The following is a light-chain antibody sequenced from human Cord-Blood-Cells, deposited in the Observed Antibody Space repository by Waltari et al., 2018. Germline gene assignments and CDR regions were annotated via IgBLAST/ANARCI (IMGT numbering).Light chain of an antibody. Sequence: IQMTQSPSSFSASIGDRVTITCQASQDISNYLNWYQQKPGKAPKLLIYDASNLETGVPSRFSGSGSGTDFTFTISSLQPEDIATYYCQQYDNLPLTFGGGTKVEIK. CDR3: QQYDNLPLT. CDR1: QDISNY. V-gene: IGKV1-33*01. J-gene: IGKJ4*01. CDR2: DAS.